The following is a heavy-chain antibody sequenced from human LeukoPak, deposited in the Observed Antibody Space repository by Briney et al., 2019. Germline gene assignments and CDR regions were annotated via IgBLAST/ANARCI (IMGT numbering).Heavy chain of an antibody. CDR2: ISSSGSTI. CDR1: GFTFSSYS. CDR3: ASGVVDYGDYVGLDV. J-gene: IGHJ6*04. Sequence: GGSLRLSCAASGFTFSSYSMNWVRQAPGKGLEWVSYISSSGSTIYYADSVKGRFTISRDNAKDSLYLQMNSLRAEDTAVYYCASGVVDYGDYVGLDVWGKGTTVTISS. D-gene: IGHD4-17*01. V-gene: IGHV3-48*04.